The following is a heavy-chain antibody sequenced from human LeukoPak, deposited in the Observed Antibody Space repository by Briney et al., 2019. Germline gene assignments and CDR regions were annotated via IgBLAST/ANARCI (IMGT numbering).Heavy chain of an antibody. CDR1: GFTFSSYG. CDR3: AKEGGISMTVVYYFDY. CDR2: IRYDGSNK. V-gene: IGHV3-30*02. J-gene: IGHJ4*02. D-gene: IGHD3-22*01. Sequence: GGSLRLSCAASGFTFSSYGMHWVRQAPGKGLEWVAFIRYDGSNKYYADSVKGRFTISRDNSKNTLYLQMNSLRAEDTAVYYCAKEGGISMTVVYYFDYWGQGTLVTVSS.